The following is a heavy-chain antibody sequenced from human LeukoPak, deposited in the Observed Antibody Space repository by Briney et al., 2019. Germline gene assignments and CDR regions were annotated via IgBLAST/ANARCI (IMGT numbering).Heavy chain of an antibody. Sequence: PGGSLRLSCAGSGFTLSSYAMSWVRQAPGKGLEWVSAIGGSGETTKYADSVKGRFTISRDNSKNTLYLQVNSLRAEDTAIYFCATDPRDVWSGFSYYFDYWGQGTLVTVSS. V-gene: IGHV3-23*01. D-gene: IGHD3-3*01. CDR1: GFTLSSYA. CDR2: IGGSGETT. CDR3: ATDPRDVWSGFSYYFDY. J-gene: IGHJ4*02.